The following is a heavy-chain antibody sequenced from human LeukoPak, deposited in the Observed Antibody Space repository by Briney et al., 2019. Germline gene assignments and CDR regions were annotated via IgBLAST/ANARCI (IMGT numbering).Heavy chain of an antibody. Sequence: HPGGPLRLSCAASGFTFSSYAMHWVRQAPGKGLEWVAVISYDGSNKYYADSVKGRFTISRDNSKNTLYLQMNSLRAEDTAVYYCAKDREMTTVLKKASGWFDPWGQGTLVTVSS. CDR2: ISYDGSNK. J-gene: IGHJ5*02. D-gene: IGHD4-11*01. CDR3: AKDREMTTVLKKASGWFDP. V-gene: IGHV3-30-3*01. CDR1: GFTFSSYA.